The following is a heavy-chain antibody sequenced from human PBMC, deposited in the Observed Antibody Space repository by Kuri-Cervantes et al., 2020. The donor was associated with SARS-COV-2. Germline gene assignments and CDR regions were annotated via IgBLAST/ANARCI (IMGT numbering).Heavy chain of an antibody. D-gene: IGHD3-3*01. CDR3: ARLSAPLDPLITIFGVVMGDDAFDI. J-gene: IGHJ3*02. CDR1: GFTFSNAW. Sequence: GSLRLSCAASGFTFSNAWIRWVRQAPGKGLTWVGRIKSKTDGGTTDYAAPVKGRFTISRDESKNTLYLQMNSLKTEDTAVYYCARLSAPLDPLITIFGVVMGDDAFDIWGQGTMVTVSS. CDR2: IKSKTDGGTT. V-gene: IGHV3-15*01.